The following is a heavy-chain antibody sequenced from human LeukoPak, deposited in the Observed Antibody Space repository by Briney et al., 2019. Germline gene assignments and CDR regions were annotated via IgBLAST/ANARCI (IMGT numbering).Heavy chain of an antibody. CDR1: GFTFSDYY. CDR3: ARDLAKDYDILTGYDY. CDR2: ISSSSSYT. Sequence: GGSLRLSCAASGFTFSDYYMSWIRQAPGKGLEWVSYISSSSSYTNYADSVKGRSTISRDNAKNSLYLQMNSLRAEDTAVYYCARDLAKDYDILTGYDYWGQGTLVTVSS. V-gene: IGHV3-11*06. D-gene: IGHD3-9*01. J-gene: IGHJ4*02.